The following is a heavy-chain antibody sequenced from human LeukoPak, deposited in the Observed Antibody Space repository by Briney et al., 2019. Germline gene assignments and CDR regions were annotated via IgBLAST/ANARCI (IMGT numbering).Heavy chain of an antibody. D-gene: IGHD3-3*01. J-gene: IGHJ4*02. Sequence: GGSLRLSCAASGFTFDAYAMHWIRQAPGKGLEWVSGIIWNIGSIGYAASVKGRFTISRDNAKNSLYLQINSLRAEDMALYSCVKGCYNSWSGYSAFDYWGQGTLVTVSS. CDR1: GFTFDAYA. V-gene: IGHV3-9*03. CDR2: IIWNIGSI. CDR3: VKGCYNSWSGYSAFDY.